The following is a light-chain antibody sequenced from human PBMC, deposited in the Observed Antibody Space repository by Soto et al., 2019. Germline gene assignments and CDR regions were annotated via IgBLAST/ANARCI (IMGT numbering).Light chain of an antibody. J-gene: IGKJ5*01. Sequence: EIVMTQSPANLSASPGERATLSCRASQSGSSDLAWYQQKPGQAPRLLIYGVSTRATGIPARFSGSGSGTEFTLTISSLQSEDFAVYYCQQYNNWPPITFGQGTRLEIK. CDR3: QQYNNWPPIT. V-gene: IGKV3-15*01. CDR2: GVS. CDR1: QSGSSD.